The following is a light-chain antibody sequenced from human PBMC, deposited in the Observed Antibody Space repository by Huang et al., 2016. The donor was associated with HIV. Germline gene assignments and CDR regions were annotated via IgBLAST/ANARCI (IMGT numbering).Light chain of an antibody. CDR2: VAS. V-gene: IGKV3-20*01. CDR1: QSINNNY. J-gene: IGKJ2*01. Sequence: EIVLTQSPGTLSLSPGEGATLSCRASQSINNNYLAWFQQKPGQPPRLLIYVASSRATGVPDWFTGSGSGTDFNLTISRLETEDFAMYFCQHYGTSPQTFGQGTKLEIK. CDR3: QHYGTSPQT.